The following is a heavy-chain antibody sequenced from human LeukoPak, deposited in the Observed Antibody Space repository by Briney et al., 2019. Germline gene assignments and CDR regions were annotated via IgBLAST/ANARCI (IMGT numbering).Heavy chain of an antibody. J-gene: IGHJ6*03. V-gene: IGHV4-59*01. CDR3: ARVTVKYYYYYYMDV. D-gene: IGHD4-17*01. CDR1: GGSISSYY. CDR2: IYYSGST. Sequence: SETLSLTCTVSGGSISSYYWSWIRQPPGKGLEWIGYIYYSGSTNYNPSLKSRVTISVDTSKNQFSLKLSSVTAADTAVYYCARVTVKYYYYYYMDVWGKGTTVTISS.